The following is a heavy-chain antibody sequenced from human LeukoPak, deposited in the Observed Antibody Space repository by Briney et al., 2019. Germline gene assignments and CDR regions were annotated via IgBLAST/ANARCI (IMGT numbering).Heavy chain of an antibody. V-gene: IGHV4-34*01. CDR1: GGSFGGYY. D-gene: IGHD3-22*01. CDR2: INHSGST. CDR3: ARGGYFDSSGYPNPLDS. Sequence: SETLSLTCAVYGGSFGGYYWTWIRQFPGKGPEWIGEINHSGSTNYNPSLKRRAIMSVDTAKNQFSLKLNSVTAADTAVYYCARGGYFDSSGYPNPLDSWGQGTLVTVSS. J-gene: IGHJ4*02.